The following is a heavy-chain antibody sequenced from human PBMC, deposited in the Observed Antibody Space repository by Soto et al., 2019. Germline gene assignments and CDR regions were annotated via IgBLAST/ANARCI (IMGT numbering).Heavy chain of an antibody. V-gene: IGHV3-48*03. D-gene: IGHD6-6*01. Sequence: GGSLRLSCAASGFTFSSDEMNWVRQAPGKGLEWVSYISSSGSTIYYADSVKGRFTISRDNAKNSLYLQMNSLRAEDTAVYYCARGDSSSSRYYYYGMDVWGQGTTVTVSS. CDR3: ARGDSSSSRYYYYGMDV. CDR2: ISSSGSTI. J-gene: IGHJ6*02. CDR1: GFTFSSDE.